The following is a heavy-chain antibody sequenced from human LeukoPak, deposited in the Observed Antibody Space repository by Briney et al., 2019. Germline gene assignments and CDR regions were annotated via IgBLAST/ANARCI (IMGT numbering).Heavy chain of an antibody. V-gene: IGHV3-30-3*01. D-gene: IGHD3-3*01. J-gene: IGHJ4*02. CDR2: ISYDGSNK. CDR3: ARDRKYDFWSGYPSWDFDY. CDR1: GFTFSSYA. Sequence: GGSLRLSCAASGFTFSSYAMHWVRQAPGKGLEWVAVISYDGSNKYYADSVKGRFTISRDNSKNTLYLQMNSLRAEDTAVYYCARDRKYDFWSGYPSWDFDYWGQGTLVTVSS.